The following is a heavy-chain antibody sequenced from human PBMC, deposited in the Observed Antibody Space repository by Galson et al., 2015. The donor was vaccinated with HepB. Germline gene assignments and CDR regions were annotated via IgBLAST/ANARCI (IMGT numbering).Heavy chain of an antibody. CDR3: ARSLQYFVAFDY. J-gene: IGHJ4*02. D-gene: IGHD4-11*01. V-gene: IGHV3-30-3*01. CDR1: GFTFSSYA. CDR2: ISSDGSNK. Sequence: SLRLSCAASGFTFSSYAMHWVRQAPGKGLEWVAVISSDGSNKCYADSVKGRFTISRDNSKNTLYLQMNSLRAEDTAVYYCARSLQYFVAFDYWGQGTLVTVSS.